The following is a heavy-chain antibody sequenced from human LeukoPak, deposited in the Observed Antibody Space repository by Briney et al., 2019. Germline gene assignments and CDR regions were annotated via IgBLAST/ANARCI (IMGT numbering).Heavy chain of an antibody. V-gene: IGHV1-2*02. CDR1: GYTFTGYY. D-gene: IGHD2-2*01. CDR3: ARDCGSTSCYLGLEDFDL. J-gene: IGHJ2*01. Sequence: ASVKVSCKASGYTFTGYYMHWVRQAPGQGLEWMGWINPNSGGTNYAQKFQGRVTMTRDTSISTAYMELSRLRSDDTAVYYCARDCGSTSCYLGLEDFDLWGRGTLVTVSS. CDR2: INPNSGGT.